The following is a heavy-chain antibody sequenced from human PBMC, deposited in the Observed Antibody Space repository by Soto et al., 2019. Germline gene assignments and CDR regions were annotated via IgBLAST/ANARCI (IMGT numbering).Heavy chain of an antibody. V-gene: IGHV3-9*01. CDR1: GFTFDDYA. J-gene: IGHJ4*02. CDR2: ISWNSGSI. Sequence: GGSLRLSCAASGFTFDDYAMHWVRQAPGKGLEWVSGISWNSGSIGYADSVKGRFTISRDNAKNSLYLQMNSLRAEDTALYYCAKDGIWFGELLYYFDYWGQGTLVTVSS. D-gene: IGHD3-10*01. CDR3: AKDGIWFGELLYYFDY.